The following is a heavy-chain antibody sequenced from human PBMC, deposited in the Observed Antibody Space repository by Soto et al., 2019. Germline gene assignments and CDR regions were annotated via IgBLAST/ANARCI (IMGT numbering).Heavy chain of an antibody. CDR2: IKSKTDGGTT. J-gene: IGHJ3*02. V-gene: IGHV3-15*07. Sequence: PGGSLRLSCAASGFTFSNAWMNWVRQAPGKGLEWVGRIKSKTDGGTTDYAAPVKGRFTISRDDSKNTLYLQMNSLKTEDTAVYYCTARLTYYDFWSGSDAFDIWGQGTMVTVS. CDR1: GFTFSNAW. CDR3: TARLTYYDFWSGSDAFDI. D-gene: IGHD3-3*01.